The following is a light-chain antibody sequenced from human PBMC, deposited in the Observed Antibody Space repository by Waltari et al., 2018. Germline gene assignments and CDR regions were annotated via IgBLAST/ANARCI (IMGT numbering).Light chain of an antibody. J-gene: IGKJ4*01. Sequence: DIQMTQSPSTLSASVGDRVTIICRASQSISNWLAWYQQKPGKAPKLLIHKATTLESGVPSRFSGSGSGTEFTLAISGLQSEDFALYYCQHYNEHPLTFGGGTKVEIK. V-gene: IGKV1-5*03. CDR2: KAT. CDR1: QSISNW. CDR3: QHYNEHPLT.